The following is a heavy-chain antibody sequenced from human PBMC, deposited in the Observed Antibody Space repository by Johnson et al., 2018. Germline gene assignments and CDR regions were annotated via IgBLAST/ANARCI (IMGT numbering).Heavy chain of an antibody. D-gene: IGHD5-24*01. CDR1: GGTFSSYA. CDR3: ARDLWIATTSGAFAS. V-gene: IGHV1-69*01. Sequence: QVQLVESGAEVKKPGSSVKVSCKASGGTFSSYAISWVRQAPGQGLEWMGGIIPIFGTANYAQKFQGRVTITADESTSTAYLELSSLRSEDTAVYYWARDLWIATTSGAFASWGQGTMVTVSS. CDR2: IIPIFGTA. J-gene: IGHJ3*02.